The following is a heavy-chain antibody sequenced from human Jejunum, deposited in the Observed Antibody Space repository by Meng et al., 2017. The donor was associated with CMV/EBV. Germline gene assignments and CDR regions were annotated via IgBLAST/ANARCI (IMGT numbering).Heavy chain of an antibody. Sequence: YNMNWVRQAPGKGLEWVSSIGSISSYTYYADSVKGRFTISRDNAKNSLYLQMNSLRAEDTAVYYCARDRVKVFGVVTYPFHYGMDVWGQGTTVTVSS. CDR1: YN. CDR2: IGSISSYT. D-gene: IGHD3-3*01. CDR3: ARDRVKVFGVVTYPFHYGMDV. J-gene: IGHJ6*02. V-gene: IGHV3-21*01.